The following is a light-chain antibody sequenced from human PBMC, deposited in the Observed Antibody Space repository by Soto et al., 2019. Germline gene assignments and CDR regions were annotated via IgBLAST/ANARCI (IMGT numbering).Light chain of an antibody. Sequence: EIVVTQSPATLSGSPGERVTLSCRASQFVSSRLAWYQQRPGQVPRLLIYDTSTRAPGISARFSGSGSGTDFTLTINSLQPDDIATYYCQNYDSDPITFGQGTRLEIK. CDR3: QNYDSDPIT. CDR1: QFVSSR. J-gene: IGKJ5*01. CDR2: DTS. V-gene: IGKV3-15*01.